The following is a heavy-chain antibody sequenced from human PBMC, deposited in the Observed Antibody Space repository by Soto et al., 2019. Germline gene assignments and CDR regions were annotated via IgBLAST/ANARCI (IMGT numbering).Heavy chain of an antibody. D-gene: IGHD2-8*02. CDR2: IYYSGST. CDR1: GGSVSSGSYY. Sequence: QVQLQESGPGLVKPSETLSLTCTVSGGSVSSGSYYWSWIRQPPGKGLEWIGYIYYSGSTNYNPSLKSRVTISVDTSKNQFSLKLSSVTAADTAVYYCARVTVVSYYYGMDVWGQGTTVTVSS. CDR3: ARVTVVSYYYGMDV. V-gene: IGHV4-61*01. J-gene: IGHJ6*02.